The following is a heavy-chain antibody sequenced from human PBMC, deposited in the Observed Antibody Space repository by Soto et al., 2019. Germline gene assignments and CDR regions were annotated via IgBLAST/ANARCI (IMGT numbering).Heavy chain of an antibody. V-gene: IGHV4-30-2*01. CDR1: GGSVSSGVFS. CDR3: ARGHYYYAMDV. CDR2: ISHGGSP. J-gene: IGHJ6*02. Sequence: QLKLQESGSGVVKPSQTLSLTCAVSGGSVSSGVFSWNWIRQPPGQGLEWIGHISHGGSPHNPPSLRGRVSISGGMSTNVISLNLTSMTPADTAVYFCARGHYYYAMDVWGQGTTVTVSS.